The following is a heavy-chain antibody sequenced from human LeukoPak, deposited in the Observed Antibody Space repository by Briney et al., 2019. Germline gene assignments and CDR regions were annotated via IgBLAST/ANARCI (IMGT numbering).Heavy chain of an antibody. CDR3: ARDLGFGYFDY. D-gene: IGHD3-16*01. V-gene: IGHV4-59*01. J-gene: IGHJ4*02. CDR1: GASSRSYY. Sequence: SETLSLTCSVSGASSRSYYWSWIRQPPGKGLEWIGDISYSGSTTYIPSLKSRVTISADTSKTQFSLKLSSVSAAVTVGYYCARDLGFGYFDYWGQGTLVTVSS. CDR2: ISYSGST.